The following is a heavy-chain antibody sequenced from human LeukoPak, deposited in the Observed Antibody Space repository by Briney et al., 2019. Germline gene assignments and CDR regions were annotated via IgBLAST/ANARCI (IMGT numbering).Heavy chain of an antibody. Sequence: SETLSLTCSVSGDSISSYFWSWFRQPAGPGPEWIGRVSTSGSTDYNPSLKSRVTMSMDQSKNQFSLILNSMTAADTAVYYCARGGKNSRVQFDYWGQGTLVTVSA. D-gene: IGHD3-16*01. CDR2: VSTSGST. CDR1: GDSISSYF. V-gene: IGHV4-4*07. J-gene: IGHJ4*02. CDR3: ARGGKNSRVQFDY.